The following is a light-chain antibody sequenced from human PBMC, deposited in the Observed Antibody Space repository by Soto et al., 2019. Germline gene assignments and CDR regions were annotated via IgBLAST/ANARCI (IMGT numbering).Light chain of an antibody. CDR2: GAS. J-gene: IGKJ1*01. CDR3: HQYVSWT. Sequence: EIVLTQSAGTLSWSTGERATLSWRASQTFSSIYLAWYQQKPGQAPRLLIYGASSRATGIPDRFSGSGSGTDFTLTISRMEPEDFAVYYCHQYVSWTFGQGTKVDIK. V-gene: IGKV3-20*01. CDR1: QTFSSIY.